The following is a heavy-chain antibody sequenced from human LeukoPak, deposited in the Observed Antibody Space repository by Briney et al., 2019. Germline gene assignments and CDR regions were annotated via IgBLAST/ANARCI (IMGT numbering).Heavy chain of an antibody. Sequence: GGSLRLSCAASGFTFSSYAMSWVRQAPGKGLEWVSGISGSGGSTYYADSVKGRFTISRDNSKNTLYLQMNSLRAEDTAVYYCAKDYSNPRSSMDVWGQGTTVTVSS. J-gene: IGHJ6*02. CDR2: ISGSGGST. CDR3: AKDYSNPRSSMDV. D-gene: IGHD4-11*01. CDR1: GFTFSSYA. V-gene: IGHV3-23*01.